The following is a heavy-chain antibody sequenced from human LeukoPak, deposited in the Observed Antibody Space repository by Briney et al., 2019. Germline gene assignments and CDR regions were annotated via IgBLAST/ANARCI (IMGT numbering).Heavy chain of an antibody. CDR3: ARDLSDAFDI. V-gene: IGHV6-1*01. J-gene: IGHJ3*02. CDR1: GDSVSGNRAT. CDR2: TYYRSKWYN. D-gene: IGHD2/OR15-2a*01. Sequence: SQTLSLTCAISGDSVSGNRATWNWLRQSPSRGLEWLGRTYYRSKWYNDYAVSVKSRITINPDTSKNQFSLQLNSVTPEDTAVYYCARDLSDAFDIWGQGTMVTVSS.